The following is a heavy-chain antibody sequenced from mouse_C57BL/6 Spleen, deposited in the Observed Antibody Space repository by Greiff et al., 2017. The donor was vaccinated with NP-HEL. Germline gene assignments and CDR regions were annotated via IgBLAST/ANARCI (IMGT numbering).Heavy chain of an antibody. V-gene: IGHV1-55*01. J-gene: IGHJ4*01. Sequence: QVQLQQPGAELVKPGASVKMSCKASGYTFTSYWITWVKQRPGQGLEWIGDIYPGSGSTNYNEKFKSKATLTVDTSSSTAYMQRSSLTSEASAVYYWARFGSYGSSYDYYAMDYWGQGTSVTVSS. CDR1: GYTFTSYW. CDR3: ARFGSYGSSYDYYAMDY. D-gene: IGHD1-1*01. CDR2: IYPGSGST.